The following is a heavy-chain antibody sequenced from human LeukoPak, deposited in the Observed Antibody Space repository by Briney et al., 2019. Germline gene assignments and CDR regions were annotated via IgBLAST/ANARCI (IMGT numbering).Heavy chain of an antibody. CDR2: IHHSGGI. CDR3: ARDLEGPVDY. CDR1: GDSISSDIW. V-gene: IGHV4-4*02. J-gene: IGHJ4*02. Sequence: SETLSLTCAVSGDSISSDIWWNWVRQPPGKGLEWIGEIHHSGGINYNPSLKSRVTISLDKSKNQFSLKLSSVTAADTAVYYCARDLEGPVDYWGQGTLVTVSS.